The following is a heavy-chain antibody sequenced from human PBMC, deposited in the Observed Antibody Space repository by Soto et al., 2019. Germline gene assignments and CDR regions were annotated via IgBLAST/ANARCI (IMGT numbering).Heavy chain of an antibody. D-gene: IGHD3-22*01. J-gene: IGHJ3*02. CDR1: GFTFSSYS. CDR2: ISSSSSTI. CDR3: AADPGDSSGYPQRATFDI. Sequence: GGSLRLSCAASGFTFSSYSMNWVRQAPGKGLEWVSYISSSSSTIYYADSVKGRFTISRDNAKNSLYLQMNSLRDEDTAVYYCAADPGDSSGYPQRATFDIWGQGTMVTVSS. V-gene: IGHV3-48*02.